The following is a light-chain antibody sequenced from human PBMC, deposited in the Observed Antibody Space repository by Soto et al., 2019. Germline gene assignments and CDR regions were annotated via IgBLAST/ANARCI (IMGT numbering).Light chain of an antibody. J-gene: IGKJ4*01. Sequence: DIVMTQSPASLPVTPGEPASITCRSSQSLLHSDGYNYLDWYLQKPAQSPQLLIYLGSNRTSGVPDRFSGSGSGIDFTLKISRVEAEDVGVYYCVQALQTPLTFGGGTKVEIK. CDR1: QSLLHSDGYNY. CDR2: LGS. CDR3: VQALQTPLT. V-gene: IGKV2-28*01.